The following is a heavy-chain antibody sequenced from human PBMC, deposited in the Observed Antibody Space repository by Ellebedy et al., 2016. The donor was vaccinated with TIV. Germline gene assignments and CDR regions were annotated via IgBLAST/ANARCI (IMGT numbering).Heavy chain of an antibody. J-gene: IGHJ6*02. Sequence: GESLKISCKGSGYSFTSYWIGWVRQMPGKGLEWMGIIYPGDSDTRYSPSFQGQVTISADKSISTAYLQWSSLKASDTAMYYCARRADPALYYYGMDVWGQGTTVTVSS. CDR3: ARRADPALYYYGMDV. CDR1: GYSFTSYW. D-gene: IGHD6-19*01. CDR2: IYPGDSDT. V-gene: IGHV5-51*01.